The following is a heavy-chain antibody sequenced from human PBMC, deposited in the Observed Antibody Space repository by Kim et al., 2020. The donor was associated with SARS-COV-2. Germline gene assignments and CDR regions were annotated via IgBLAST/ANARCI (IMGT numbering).Heavy chain of an antibody. D-gene: IGHD2-2*01. V-gene: IGHV3-30*18. CDR2: ISYDGSNE. Sequence: GGSLRLSCAASGFTFSSYGMHWVRQAPGKGLEWAAVISYDGSNEYYADSVKGRFTISRDNSKNTLYLQMNSLRVEDTAVYYCAKDKSIVVVPAAAMDVWGQGTTVTVSS. J-gene: IGHJ6*02. CDR1: GFTFSSYG. CDR3: AKDKSIVVVPAAAMDV.